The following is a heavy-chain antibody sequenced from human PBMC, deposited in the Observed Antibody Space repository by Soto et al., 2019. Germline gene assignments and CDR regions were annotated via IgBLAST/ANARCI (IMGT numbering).Heavy chain of an antibody. V-gene: IGHV3-30-3*01. J-gene: IGHJ4*02. Sequence: QVQLVESGGGVVQPGRSLRLSCAASGFTFSSYAMHWVRQAPGKGLEWVAVISYDGSNKYYADSVKGRFTISRDNSKNTLYLQMNSLRAEDTAVYYCHFWSGYYTYLPYFDYWGQGTLVTVSS. CDR3: HFWSGYYTYLPYFDY. D-gene: IGHD3-3*01. CDR1: GFTFSSYA. CDR2: ISYDGSNK.